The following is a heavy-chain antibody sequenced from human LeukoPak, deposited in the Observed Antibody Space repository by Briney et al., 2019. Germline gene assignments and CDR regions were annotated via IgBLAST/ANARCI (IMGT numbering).Heavy chain of an antibody. V-gene: IGHV4-59*01. CDR1: GGSISSYY. CDR3: ARESSGSFANWFDP. J-gene: IGHJ5*02. Sequence: SETLSLTCTVSGGSISSYYWSWIRQPPGKGLEWIGYIYYSGSTNYNPSLKSRVTISVDTSNNQFSLKLTSVTAADTAVYYCARESSGSFANWFDPWGQGTLVTVSS. D-gene: IGHD3-10*01. CDR2: IYYSGST.